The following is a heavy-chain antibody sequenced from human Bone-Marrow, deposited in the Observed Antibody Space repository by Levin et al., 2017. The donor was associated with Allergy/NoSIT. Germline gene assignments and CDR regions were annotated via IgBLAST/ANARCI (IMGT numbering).Heavy chain of an antibody. V-gene: IGHV4-39*01. J-gene: IGHJ2*01. Sequence: SETLSLTCAVSGGSIGRSLHYWTWVRQPPGKGLEWIGSIFWSGTTYYNSSLARRLTLSVDESGKQISLRLRSVPVADTGVYFCARQRYSDRQWGWDFDIWGRGTPVTVSS. D-gene: IGHD3-9*01. CDR1: GGSIGRSLHY. CDR2: IFWSGTT. CDR3: ARQRYSDRQWGWDFDI.